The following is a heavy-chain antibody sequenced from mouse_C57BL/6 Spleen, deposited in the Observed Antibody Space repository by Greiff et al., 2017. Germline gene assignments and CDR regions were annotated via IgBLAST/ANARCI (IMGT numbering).Heavy chain of an antibody. CDR1: GYTFTSYW. CDR3: TRRERGYDVKFAY. Sequence: QVQLKQPGTELVKPGASVKLSCKASGYTFTSYWMHWVKQRPGQGLEWIGNINPSNGGTNYNEKFKSKATLPVDKSSSTAYMQLSSLTSEDSAVYYGTRRERGYDVKFAYWGQGTLVTVSA. D-gene: IGHD2-2*01. V-gene: IGHV1-53*01. J-gene: IGHJ3*01. CDR2: INPSNGGT.